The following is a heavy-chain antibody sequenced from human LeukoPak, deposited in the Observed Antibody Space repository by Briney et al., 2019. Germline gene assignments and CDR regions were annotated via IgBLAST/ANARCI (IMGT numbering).Heavy chain of an antibody. J-gene: IGHJ6*03. CDR3: ATDPSGGGRDYYYYMDV. CDR2: IRYDGSNK. Sequence: PGGSLRLSCAASGFTFSSYWMSWVRQAPGKGLEWVAFIRYDGSNKYYADSVKGRFTISRDNSKNTLYLQMNSLRAEDTAVYYCATDPSGGGRDYYYYMDVWGKGTTVTVSS. CDR1: GFTFSSYW. D-gene: IGHD2-15*01. V-gene: IGHV3-30*02.